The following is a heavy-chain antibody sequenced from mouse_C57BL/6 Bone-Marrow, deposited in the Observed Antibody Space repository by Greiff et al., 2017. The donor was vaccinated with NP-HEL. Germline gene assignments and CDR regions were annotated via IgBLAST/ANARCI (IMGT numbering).Heavy chain of an antibody. CDR3: ARWPY. Sequence: QVQLKQSGPELVKPGASVKISCKASGYAFSSSWMNWVKQRPGKGLEWIGRIYPGDGDTNYNGKSKGKATLTADKSSSTAYMQLSSLTSEDSAVYFCARWPYWGQGTLVTVSA. V-gene: IGHV1-82*01. J-gene: IGHJ3*01. CDR2: IYPGDGDT. CDR1: GYAFSSSW.